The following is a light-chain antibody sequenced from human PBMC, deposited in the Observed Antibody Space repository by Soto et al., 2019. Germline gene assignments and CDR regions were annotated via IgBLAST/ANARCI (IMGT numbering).Light chain of an antibody. CDR1: QSVSSY. Sequence: EIVLTQSPATLSLSPGERATLSCRASQSVSSYLAWYQQKPGQAPRLLIYDASNRATGIPARFSGSGSGTAFTLTISSLEPEDFATFYCQQSYSVPHTFGQGTRLEI. V-gene: IGKV3-11*01. CDR3: QQSYSVPHT. J-gene: IGKJ2*01. CDR2: DAS.